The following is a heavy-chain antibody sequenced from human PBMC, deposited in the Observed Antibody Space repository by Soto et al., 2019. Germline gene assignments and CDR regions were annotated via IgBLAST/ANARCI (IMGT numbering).Heavy chain of an antibody. CDR1: GGTFSSYT. CDR3: ARDGQYYYGSGSLDY. CDR2: IIPILGIA. V-gene: IGHV1-69*04. Sequence: QVQLVHSGAEVKKPGSSVNVSCKASGGTFSSYTISWVRQAPGQGLEWMGRIIPILGIANYAQKFQGRVTITADKSTSTAYMELSSLRSEDTAVYYCARDGQYYYGSGSLDYWGQGTLVTVSS. D-gene: IGHD3-10*01. J-gene: IGHJ4*02.